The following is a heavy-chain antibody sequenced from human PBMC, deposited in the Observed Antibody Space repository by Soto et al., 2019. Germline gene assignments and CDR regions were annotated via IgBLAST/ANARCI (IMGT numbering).Heavy chain of an antibody. D-gene: IGHD6-13*01. V-gene: IGHV3-23*01. CDR1: GFTFSSYA. CDR3: AKDGYSSSWPEYFQH. J-gene: IGHJ1*01. Sequence: GGSLRLSCAASGFTFSSYAMSWVRQAPGKGLEWVSAISGSGGSTYYADSVKGRFTISRDNSKNTLYLQMNSLRAEDTAVYYCAKDGYSSSWPEYFQHWGQGTLVTVSS. CDR2: ISGSGGST.